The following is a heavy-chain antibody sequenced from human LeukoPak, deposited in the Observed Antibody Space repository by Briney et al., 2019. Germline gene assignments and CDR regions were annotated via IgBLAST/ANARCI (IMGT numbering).Heavy chain of an antibody. CDR3: ARLKLESGIAVAGRVYYFDY. CDR2: IYYSGST. D-gene: IGHD6-19*01. Sequence: PSETLSLTCTVSGGSISSSSYYWGWIRQPPGKGLEWIGSIYYSGSTYYNPSLKSRVTISVDTSKNQFSLKLSSVTAADTAVYYCARLKLESGIAVAGRVYYFDYWGQGTLVTVSS. CDR1: GGSISSSSYY. J-gene: IGHJ4*02. V-gene: IGHV4-39*01.